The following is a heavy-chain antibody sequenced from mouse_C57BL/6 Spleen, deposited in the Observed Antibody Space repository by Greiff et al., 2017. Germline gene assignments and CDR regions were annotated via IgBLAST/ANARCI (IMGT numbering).Heavy chain of an antibody. D-gene: IGHD2-5*01. CDR1: GYTFTSYW. J-gene: IGHJ2*01. CDR2: IDPSDSYT. CDR3: ARSNYSNDY. V-gene: IGHV1-50*01. Sequence: QVQLQQPGAELVKPGASVKLSCKASGYTFTSYWMQWVKQRPGQGLEWIGEIDPSDSYTNYNQKFKGKATLTVDTSSSTASMQLSSLTSEDSAVYYCARSNYSNDYWGQGTTLTVSS.